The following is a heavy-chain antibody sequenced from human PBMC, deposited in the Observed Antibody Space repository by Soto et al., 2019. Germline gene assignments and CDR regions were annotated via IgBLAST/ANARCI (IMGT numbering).Heavy chain of an antibody. J-gene: IGHJ6*03. V-gene: IGHV4-39*01. CDR1: GGSISSSSYY. D-gene: IGHD5-18*01. Sequence: QLQLQESGPGLVKPSETLSLTCTVSGGSISSSSYYWGWIRQPPGKGLEWIGSLYYSGSTYYNPSLKSRVTISVDTSKNQFYLKLSSVTAADTAVYYCARVQSGGYSYGYYMDVWGKGTTVTVSS. CDR2: LYYSGST. CDR3: ARVQSGGYSYGYYMDV.